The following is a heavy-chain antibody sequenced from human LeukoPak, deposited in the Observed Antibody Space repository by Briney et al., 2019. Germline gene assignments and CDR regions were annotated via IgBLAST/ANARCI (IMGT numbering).Heavy chain of an antibody. D-gene: IGHD1-1*01. J-gene: IGHJ3*02. Sequence: PGGSLRLSCAASGFTFSSYSMNWVRQAPGKGLEWVSSISSSSSYIYYADSVKGRFTISRDNAKNSLYLQMNSLRAEDTAVYYCARESNWNDPFDIWGQGTMVTVSS. CDR3: ARESNWNDPFDI. CDR1: GFTFSSYS. V-gene: IGHV3-21*01. CDR2: ISSSSSYI.